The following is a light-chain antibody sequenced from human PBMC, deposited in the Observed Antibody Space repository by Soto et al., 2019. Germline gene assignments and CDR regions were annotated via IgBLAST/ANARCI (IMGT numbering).Light chain of an antibody. CDR1: NSDIAAYSY. Sequence: QSVLTQPASVSGSPGQSITISCTGTNSDIAAYSYVSWYQHHPGKAPKLIIYEVNNRASGVSDRFSGSKSGDTASLTISGLQADDEADYYCSSYIRITTLDDVFGPGTKLTVL. J-gene: IGLJ1*01. CDR2: EVN. V-gene: IGLV2-14*01. CDR3: SSYIRITTLDDV.